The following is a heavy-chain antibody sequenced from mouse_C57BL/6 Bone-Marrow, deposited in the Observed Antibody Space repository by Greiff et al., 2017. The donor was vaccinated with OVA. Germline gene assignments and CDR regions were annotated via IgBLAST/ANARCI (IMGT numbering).Heavy chain of an antibody. Sequence: QVQLQQPGTELVKPGASVKLSCKASGYTFTSYWMHWVKQRPGQGLEWIGNINPSNGGTNYNEKFKSKATLTVDKSSSTAYMQLSSLTSEDSAVYDCAPHLNDYAWFAYWGQGTLVTVSA. D-gene: IGHD2-4*01. CDR2: INPSNGGT. CDR1: GYTFTSYW. J-gene: IGHJ3*01. V-gene: IGHV1-53*01. CDR3: APHLNDYAWFAY.